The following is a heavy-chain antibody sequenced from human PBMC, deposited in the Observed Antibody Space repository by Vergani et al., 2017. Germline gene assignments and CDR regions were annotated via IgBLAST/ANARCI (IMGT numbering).Heavy chain of an antibody. J-gene: IGHJ5*02. V-gene: IGHV4-38-2*01. CDR3: GRVADFYGLGSRLLDL. CDR2: IYPRGGT. D-gene: IGHD3-10*01. Sequence: QVQLQESGPGLVKPSETLSLTCGVSGYSISSGQSWGWIRQPPGKGLEWIGSIYPRGGTYYNPSLKSRVTISGDTSKNQFSLKLNSVTAADTAVYYCGRVADFYGLGSRLLDLWGQGILVTVSS. CDR1: GYSISSGQS.